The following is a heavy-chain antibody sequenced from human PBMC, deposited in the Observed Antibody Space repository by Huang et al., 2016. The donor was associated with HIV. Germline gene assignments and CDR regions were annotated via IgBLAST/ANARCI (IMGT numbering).Heavy chain of an antibody. Sequence: QVQLVQSGAEVKKTGASVKVSCKASGYTFTGYYVQWVRQAPGQGLQWMGYIKPSRGGTNYAQNFQGRVTMTRDTAISTSYMELSRLNSDDTAIYYCATGRGRDDYYRLLDAFDVWGQGTLVTVSS. CDR1: GYTFTGYY. V-gene: IGHV1-2*02. CDR3: ATGRGRDDYYRLLDAFDV. D-gene: IGHD2-21*02. J-gene: IGHJ3*01. CDR2: IKPSRGGT.